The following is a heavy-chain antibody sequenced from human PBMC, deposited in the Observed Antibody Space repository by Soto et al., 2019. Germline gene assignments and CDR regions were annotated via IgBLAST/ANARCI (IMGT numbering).Heavy chain of an antibody. CDR1: GFTVSSNY. CDR3: ARDSRSSPPSHGFDY. V-gene: IGHV3-66*01. Sequence: GGSLRLSCAASGFTVSSNYMSWVRQAPGKGLEWVSVIYSGGSTYYADSVKGRFTISRDNSKNTLYLQMNSLRAEDTAVYYCARDSRSSPPSHGFDYWGQGTLVTVSS. CDR2: IYSGGST. D-gene: IGHD6-6*01. J-gene: IGHJ4*02.